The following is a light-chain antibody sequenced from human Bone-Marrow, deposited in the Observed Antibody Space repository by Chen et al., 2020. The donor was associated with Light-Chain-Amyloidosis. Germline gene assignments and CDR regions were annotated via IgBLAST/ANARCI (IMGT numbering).Light chain of an antibody. Sequence: QSALTQPASVSGSPGQSITLSCTGTSSDVGGYNYVSWYQHSPGKAPKLIIYEVSKRPSVVSNRFSGSKSGNTASLTISGLQAEDETDYYCTSYTSSNTILFGGGTKLTVL. CDR3: TSYTSSNTIL. CDR1: SSDVGGYNY. J-gene: IGLJ2*01. V-gene: IGLV2-14*01. CDR2: EVS.